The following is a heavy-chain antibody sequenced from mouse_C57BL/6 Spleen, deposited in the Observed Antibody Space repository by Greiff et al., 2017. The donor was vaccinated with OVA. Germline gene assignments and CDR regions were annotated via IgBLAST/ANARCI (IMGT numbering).Heavy chain of an antibody. CDR2: IYPSDSDT. J-gene: IGHJ2*01. V-gene: IGHV1-61*01. CDR1: GYTFTSYW. D-gene: IGHD1-1*01. CDR3: ARSHFYYYGSSYYYFDY. Sequence: QVQLQQSGAELVRPGSSVKLSCKASGYTFTSYWMDWVKQRPGQGLEWIGNIYPSDSDTHYNQKFKDKATLTVDKSSSTAYMQLSSLTSEDSAVYYCARSHFYYYGSSYYYFDYWGKGTTLTVSS.